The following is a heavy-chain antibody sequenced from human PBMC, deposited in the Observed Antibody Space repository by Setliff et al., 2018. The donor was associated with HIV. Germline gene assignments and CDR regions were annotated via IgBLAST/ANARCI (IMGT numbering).Heavy chain of an antibody. D-gene: IGHD2-2*01. CDR2: IIPIFGTA. V-gene: IGHV1-69*13. J-gene: IGHJ6*02. CDR1: GGTFSSFA. Sequence: GASVKVSCKASGGTFSSFAISWVRQAPGQGLEWMGGIIPIFGTANYAQKFQGRVTITADESTSTANMELSSLRSEDTAVYYCAGGYCSSTSCYLLHYYYYYGMDVWGQGTTVTVSS. CDR3: AGGYCSSTSCYLLHYYYYYGMDV.